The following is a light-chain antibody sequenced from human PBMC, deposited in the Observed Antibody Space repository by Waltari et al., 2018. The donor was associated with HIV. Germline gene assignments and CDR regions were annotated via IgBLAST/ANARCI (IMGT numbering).Light chain of an antibody. CDR3: SSYASSSRVV. V-gene: IGLV2-18*02. CDR2: EVT. CDR1: SSDVGSYNR. J-gene: IGLJ2*01. Sequence: QSALTQPPSVSGSPGQSVTISCTGTSSDVGSYNRVSWYQQPPGTAPNLMIYEVTNRPSGVPDRFSGSKSGNTASLTISGLQAEDEADYYCSSYASSSRVVFGGGTKLTVL.